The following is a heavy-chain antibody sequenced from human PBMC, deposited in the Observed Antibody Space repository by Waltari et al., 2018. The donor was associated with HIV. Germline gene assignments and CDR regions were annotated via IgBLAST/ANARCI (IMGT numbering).Heavy chain of an antibody. CDR2: IYGSGST. J-gene: IGHJ4*02. CDR3: ASRSSWYSFDY. Sequence: QLQLQESGPGLVKPPETLSLTCTVSGGPIGRRSYYWGWIRQPPGKGLEWIGSIYGSGSTYYNPSLKSRVTISVDTSKSQFSLKLSSVTAADTAVYYCASRSSWYSFDYWGQGTLVTVSS. D-gene: IGHD6-13*01. CDR1: GGPIGRRSYY. V-gene: IGHV4-39*01.